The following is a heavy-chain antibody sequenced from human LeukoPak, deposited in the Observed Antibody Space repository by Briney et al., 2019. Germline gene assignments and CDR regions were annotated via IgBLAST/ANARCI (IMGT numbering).Heavy chain of an antibody. CDR2: TNHSGST. D-gene: IGHD6-19*01. J-gene: IGHJ4*02. Sequence: SETLSLTCAVYGGSFSGYYWSWIRQPPGKGLEWIGETNHSGSTNYNPSLKSRVTISVDTSKNQFSLKLSSVTAADTAVYYCAGGLIAVADARDDYWGQGTLVTVSS. CDR3: AGGLIAVADARDDY. V-gene: IGHV4-34*01. CDR1: GGSFSGYY.